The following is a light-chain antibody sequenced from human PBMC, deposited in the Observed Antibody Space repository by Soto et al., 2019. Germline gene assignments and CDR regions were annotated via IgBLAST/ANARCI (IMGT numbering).Light chain of an antibody. V-gene: IGLV1-51*02. J-gene: IGLJ7*01. Sequence: QAVVTQPPSVSAAPGQKVTISCSGSSSNIGNNYVSWYQQLPGTAPKLLIYENNKRPSGIPDRFSGSKSGTSATLGITGLQTGDEADYYGGTWDSSLSAAVFGGGTQLTVL. CDR2: ENN. CDR1: SSNIGNNY. CDR3: GTWDSSLSAAV.